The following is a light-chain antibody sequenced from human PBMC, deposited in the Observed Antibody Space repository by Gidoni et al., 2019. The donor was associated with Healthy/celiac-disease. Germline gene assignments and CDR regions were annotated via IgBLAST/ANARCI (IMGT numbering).Light chain of an antibody. Sequence: DLPMTQSPSSLSASVGDRVTITCRASQSISSYLNWYQQTPGKAPKLLIYAASSLQSGVPSRLSGRGSGTDFTLTISSLQPEDFATYYCQQSYSTPWTFGQGTKVEIK. CDR2: AAS. CDR1: QSISSY. J-gene: IGKJ1*01. CDR3: QQSYSTPWT. V-gene: IGKV1-39*01.